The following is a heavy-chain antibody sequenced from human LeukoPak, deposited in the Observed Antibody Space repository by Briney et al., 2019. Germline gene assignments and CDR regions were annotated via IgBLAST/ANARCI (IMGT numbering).Heavy chain of an antibody. V-gene: IGHV4-39*07. CDR1: GGSISSSSYY. J-gene: IGHJ4*02. D-gene: IGHD3-10*01. CDR2: IYYSGST. Sequence: SETLSLTCTVSGGSISSSSYYWGWIRQPPGKGLEWIGSIYYSGSTYYNPSLKSRVTISVDTSKNQFSLKLSSVTAADTAVYYCARSGGFGELTSRYFDYWGQGTLVTVSS. CDR3: ARSGGFGELTSRYFDY.